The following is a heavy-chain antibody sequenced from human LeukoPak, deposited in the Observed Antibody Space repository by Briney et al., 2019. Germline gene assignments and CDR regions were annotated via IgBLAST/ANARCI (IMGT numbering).Heavy chain of an antibody. Sequence: SETLSLTCAAYGWSFSGYYWSWIRQPPGKGLEWIGQINHSGSTNYNASLKSRVTISVDKPKNQFSLKLSSVTVADTAVYHCARGRQNDYWGQGTLVPVSS. CDR2: INHSGST. CDR1: GWSFSGYY. V-gene: IGHV4-34*01. CDR3: ARGRQNDY. J-gene: IGHJ4*02.